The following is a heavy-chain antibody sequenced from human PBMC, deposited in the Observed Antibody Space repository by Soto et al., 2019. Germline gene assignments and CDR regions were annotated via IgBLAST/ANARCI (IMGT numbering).Heavy chain of an antibody. CDR1: GGSFSGYY. J-gene: IGHJ4*02. CDR2: INHSGST. V-gene: IGHV4-34*01. D-gene: IGHD3-10*01. CDR3: ASGGSGSYYNIDY. Sequence: SETLSLTCAVYGGSFSGYYWSWIRQPPGKGLEWIGEINHSGSTNYNPSLKIRVTISVDTSKNQFSLKLSSVTAADTAVYYCASGGSGSYYNIDYWGQGTLVTVSS.